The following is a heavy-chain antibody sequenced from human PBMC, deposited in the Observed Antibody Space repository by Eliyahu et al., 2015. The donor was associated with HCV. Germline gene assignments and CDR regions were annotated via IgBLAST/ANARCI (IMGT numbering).Heavy chain of an antibody. CDR2: ITHGGTT. Sequence: QVQLQQWGAGLLKPSETLSLTCAVXGGSFRAFYWXWIRQSPGRGLEWIGEITHGGTTNYNPSLKSRLTMSVDTSKSQFSLRLNSVTAADTAVYYCAGLRGVVFYNYHTMDVWGQGTTVAVSS. J-gene: IGHJ6*02. CDR3: AGLRGVVFYNYHTMDV. D-gene: IGHD3-10*01. V-gene: IGHV4-34*02. CDR1: GGSFRAFY.